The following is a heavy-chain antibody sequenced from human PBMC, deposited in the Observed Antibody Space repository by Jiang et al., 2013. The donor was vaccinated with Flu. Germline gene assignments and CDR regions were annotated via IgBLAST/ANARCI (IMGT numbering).Heavy chain of an antibody. V-gene: IGHV5-51*01. J-gene: IGHJ3*02. D-gene: IGHD1-1*01. Sequence: LEWMGVIYPGDSRYQSTARPSQGQVTISADKSISTAYLQWSSLKASDTAMYYCARQETTADAFDIWGQGTMVTVSS. CDR3: ARQETTADAFDI. CDR2: IYPGDSRY.